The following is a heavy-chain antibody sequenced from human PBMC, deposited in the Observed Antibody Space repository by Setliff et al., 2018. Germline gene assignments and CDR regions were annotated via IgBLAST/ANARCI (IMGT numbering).Heavy chain of an antibody. Sequence: GGSLRLSCAASGFTFSSYWLNWVSQAPGKGMEWVANIKQDGSGKNYVDSVKGRFSISRDNTKNSLYLQMNSLSAEDTAVYYCAMDPFGNPVFDPWGQGTLVTVSS. CDR2: IKQDGSGK. CDR1: GFTFSSYW. D-gene: IGHD3-10*01. J-gene: IGHJ5*02. V-gene: IGHV3-7*04. CDR3: AMDPFGNPVFDP.